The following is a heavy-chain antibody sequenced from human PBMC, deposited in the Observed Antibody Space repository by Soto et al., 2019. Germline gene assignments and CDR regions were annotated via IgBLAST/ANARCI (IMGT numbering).Heavy chain of an antibody. CDR2: IYRGGTT. CDR1: GFTVSSDY. V-gene: IGHV3-66*01. CDR3: ARAPGYRNGVSV. D-gene: IGHD5-12*01. J-gene: IGHJ6*02. Sequence: EVQVVESGGGLVQPGGSLRLSCAAYGFTVSSDYMSWVRQAPGKGLEWVSVIYRGGTTYYADSVKGGFTISRDKSKNTLYLPINSLRAEDTAAYYCARAPGYRNGVSVWGQGTTVTVSS.